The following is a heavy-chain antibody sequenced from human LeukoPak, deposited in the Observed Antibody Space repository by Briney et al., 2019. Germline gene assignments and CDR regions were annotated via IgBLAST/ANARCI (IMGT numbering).Heavy chain of an antibody. J-gene: IGHJ3*02. CDR1: GFTFNDST. V-gene: IGHV3-21*01. Sequence: PGGSLRLSCAASGFTFNDSTMNWVRQASGKGLEWVASINSAGSTTHYADSVKGRLTISRDNAKNSLYLQMNSLRAEDTAVYYCARVAEEDAFDIWGQGTMVTVSS. CDR2: INSAGSTT. CDR3: ARVAEEDAFDI.